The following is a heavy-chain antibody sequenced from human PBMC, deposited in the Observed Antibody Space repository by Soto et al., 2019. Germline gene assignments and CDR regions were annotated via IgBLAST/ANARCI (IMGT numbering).Heavy chain of an antibody. V-gene: IGHV1-69*01. CDR3: ARDRDDYGSGNYYNRIDF. Sequence: QVQLVQSGAEVKKPGSSVKVSCNASGGIFSTYAISWLRQAPGQGLEWMGGIIPIFGTPNYAQRFQGRVNITADESTSTGYMELSRLRSEDTAVYYCARDRDDYGSGNYYNRIDFWGQGTLVTVSS. J-gene: IGHJ4*02. CDR1: GGIFSTYA. CDR2: IIPIFGTP. D-gene: IGHD3-10*01.